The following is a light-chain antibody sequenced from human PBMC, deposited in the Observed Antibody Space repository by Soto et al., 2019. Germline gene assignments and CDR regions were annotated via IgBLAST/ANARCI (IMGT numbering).Light chain of an antibody. J-gene: IGKJ2*01. Sequence: DIQMTQSPSSLSASVGDRVTITCRASQGIRDALGWYQQKPGKVPKRLIYSASSLQNGVPSRFSGSGSETVFSFTISSLQTEDFATYVCLKQSDYPFTVGQGTRLEI. CDR2: SAS. CDR1: QGIRDA. V-gene: IGKV1-17*01. CDR3: LKQSDYPFT.